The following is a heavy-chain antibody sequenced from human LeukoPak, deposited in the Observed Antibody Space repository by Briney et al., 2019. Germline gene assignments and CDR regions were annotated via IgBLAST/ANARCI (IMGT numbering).Heavy chain of an antibody. CDR2: IYYSGST. D-gene: IGHD2-8*02. CDR1: GGSISSNSYY. V-gene: IGHV4-39*01. Sequence: PSETLSLTCTVSGGSISSNSYYWGWIRQPPGKGLEWIGSIYYSGSTYYNPSLKSRVTISVDTSKNQFSLSLTSVTAADTAVYYCARTPEYCTGDGCYRDSYAYWGQGTLVTVSS. CDR3: ARTPEYCTGDGCYRDSYAY. J-gene: IGHJ4*02.